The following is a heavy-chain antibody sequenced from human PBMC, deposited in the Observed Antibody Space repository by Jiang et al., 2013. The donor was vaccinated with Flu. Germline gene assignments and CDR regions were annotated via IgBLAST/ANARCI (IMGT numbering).Heavy chain of an antibody. Sequence: SGAEVKKPGSSVKVSCKASGGIFSSYAISWVRQAPGQGLEWMGRIIPILGIANYAQKFQGRVTITADKSTSTAYMELSSLRSEDTAVYYCATSYSYGYPDYWGQGTLVTVSS. CDR1: GGIFSSYA. D-gene: IGHD5-18*01. J-gene: IGHJ4*02. CDR3: ATSYSYGYPDY. CDR2: IIPILGIA. V-gene: IGHV1-69*04.